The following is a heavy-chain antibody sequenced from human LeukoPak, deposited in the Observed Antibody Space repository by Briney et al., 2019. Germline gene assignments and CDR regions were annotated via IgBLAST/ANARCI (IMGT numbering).Heavy chain of an antibody. CDR1: GYTFTGYY. CDR2: INPNSGGT. D-gene: IGHD4-17*01. V-gene: IGHV1-2*02. CDR3: RTDRYGDYGDYIDY. J-gene: IGHJ4*02. Sequence: ASVKVSCKASGYTFTGYYVHWVRQAPGQGLEWMGWINPNSGGTNYAEKFKGRVTMTRDTSISTAYMELSRLRSDDTAVYYCRTDRYGDYGDYIDYWGQGTLVTVSS.